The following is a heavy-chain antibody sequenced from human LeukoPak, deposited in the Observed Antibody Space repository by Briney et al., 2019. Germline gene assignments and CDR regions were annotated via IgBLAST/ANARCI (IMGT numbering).Heavy chain of an antibody. CDR2: IKSKTDGGTT. D-gene: IGHD1-14*01. CDR1: GFTFSNAW. Sequence: GGSLRLSCADAGFTFSNAWMNWVRQAPGKGLEWVGRIKSKTDGGTTDYAAPVKGRFTISRDDSKNTLYLQMNSLKTEDTAVYYCTTEEGPRLVPSAYDAFDIWGQGTMVTVSS. J-gene: IGHJ3*02. CDR3: TTEEGPRLVPSAYDAFDI. V-gene: IGHV3-15*07.